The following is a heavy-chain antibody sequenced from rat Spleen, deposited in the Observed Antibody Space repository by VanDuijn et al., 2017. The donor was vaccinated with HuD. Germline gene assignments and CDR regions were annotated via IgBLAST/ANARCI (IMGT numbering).Heavy chain of an antibody. CDR2: ISPSGGST. V-gene: IGHV5-19*01. CDR3: AKDPWDSGANWFAY. J-gene: IGHJ3*01. D-gene: IGHD4-3*01. CDR1: GFTFSNYA. Sequence: EVLLVESGGGSVQPGRSLKLSCATSGFTFSNYAMHWIRQAPTKGLEWVASISPSGGSTYYRASVKGRFTISRDNAKSTLYLQMESLRSEDTATYYCAKDPWDSGANWFAYWGQGTLVTVSS.